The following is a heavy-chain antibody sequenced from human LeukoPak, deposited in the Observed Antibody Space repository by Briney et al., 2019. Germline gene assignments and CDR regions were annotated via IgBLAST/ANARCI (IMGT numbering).Heavy chain of an antibody. CDR2: ISYDGSNK. CDR1: GFTFSSYA. D-gene: IGHD6-13*01. J-gene: IGHJ4*02. V-gene: IGHV3-30*04. CDR3: ARDERIAAAGIGEVGY. Sequence: GGSLRLSCAASGFTFSSYAMHWVRQAPGKGLEWVAVISYDGSNKYYADSVKGRFTFSRDNSKNTLYLQMNSLRAEDTAVYYCARDERIAAAGIGEVGYWGQGTLVTVSS.